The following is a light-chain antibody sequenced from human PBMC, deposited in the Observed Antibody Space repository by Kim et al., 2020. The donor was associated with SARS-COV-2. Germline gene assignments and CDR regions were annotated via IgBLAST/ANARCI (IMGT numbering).Light chain of an antibody. CDR3: QAWDSSSVV. V-gene: IGLV3-1*01. Sequence: VSPGQTASITGSGDKLGYKYVCWYQQKPGQSPVLVIQQDSKRPSGIPERFSGSNSGNTATLTISGTQAMDEADYYCQAWDSSSVVFGGGTKLTVL. CDR2: QDS. J-gene: IGLJ2*01. CDR1: KLGYKY.